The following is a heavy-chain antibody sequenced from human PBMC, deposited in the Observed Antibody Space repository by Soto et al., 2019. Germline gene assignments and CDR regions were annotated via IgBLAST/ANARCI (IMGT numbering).Heavy chain of an antibody. J-gene: IGHJ6*02. CDR2: IYYSGST. CDR3: ARALNGSGVLDG. Sequence: SETLSLTCTVSGGSVTSYYWSCIRQPPGKTLESIGTIYYSGSTNYNHSLKSRVTISVDTSKNQFSLKLGPVTAADTAVYFCARALNGSGVLDGWGRGTTVRVCS. D-gene: IGHD3-10*01. V-gene: IGHV4-59*02. CDR1: GGSVTSYY.